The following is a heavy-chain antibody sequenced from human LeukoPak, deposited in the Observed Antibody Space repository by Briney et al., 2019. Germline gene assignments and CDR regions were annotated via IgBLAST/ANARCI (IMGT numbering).Heavy chain of an antibody. Sequence: ASVKISCKASGYTFTGYCMHWVRQAPGQGLEWMGWINPKSGGTNYAQKFQGRVTMTRDTSISTTYMELSRLRSDGTAVYYCARDLGISGWYAPPPGYFDYWGQGTLVTVSS. J-gene: IGHJ4*02. D-gene: IGHD6-19*01. CDR1: GYTFTGYC. CDR2: INPKSGGT. CDR3: ARDLGISGWYAPPPGYFDY. V-gene: IGHV1-2*02.